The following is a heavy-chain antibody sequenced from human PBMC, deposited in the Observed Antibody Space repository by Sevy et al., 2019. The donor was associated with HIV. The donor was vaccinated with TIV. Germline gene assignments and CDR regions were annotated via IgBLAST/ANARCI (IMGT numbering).Heavy chain of an antibody. V-gene: IGHV3-21*01. CDR2: ISSSSSYI. D-gene: IGHD6-25*01. Sequence: GGSLRRSCAASGFSFSNYDMNWVRQAPGKGLEWVSSISSSSSYIYYAHSVKGRFTMSRDNAKNTVSLQMNSLRAEDTAVYYCARDGGYSDHGMDVWGQGTTVTVSS. CDR3: ARDGGYSDHGMDV. J-gene: IGHJ6*02. CDR1: GFSFSNYD.